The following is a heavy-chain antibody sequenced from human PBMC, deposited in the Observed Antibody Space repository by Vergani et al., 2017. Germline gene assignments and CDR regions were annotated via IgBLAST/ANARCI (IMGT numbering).Heavy chain of an antibody. Sequence: QLQLQESGPGLVKPSETLSLTCTVSGGSISSSSYYWGWIRQPPGKGLEWIGSIYYSGSTYYNPSLKSRVTISVDTSKNQFSLKLSSVTAADTAVYYCARSVTLYCSGGSCYSFYYYYMDVWGKGTTVTVSS. CDR1: GGSISSSSYY. D-gene: IGHD2-15*01. CDR2: IYYSGST. J-gene: IGHJ6*03. V-gene: IGHV4-39*07. CDR3: ARSVTLYCSGGSCYSFYYYYMDV.